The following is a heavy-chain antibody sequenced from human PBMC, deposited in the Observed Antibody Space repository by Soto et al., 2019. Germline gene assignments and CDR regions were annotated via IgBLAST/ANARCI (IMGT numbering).Heavy chain of an antibody. CDR1: GFTFSNAW. D-gene: IGHD2-2*01. CDR3: TRYCSSTSCYDFDY. V-gene: IGHV3-15*01. CDR2: IKSKTDGGTT. Sequence: GGSLRLSCAASGFTFSNAWMSWVRQAPGKGLEWVGRIKSKTDGGTTDYAAPVKGRFTISRDDSKNTLYLQMNSLKTEDTAVYYFTRYCSSTSCYDFDYWGQGTLVTVSS. J-gene: IGHJ4*02.